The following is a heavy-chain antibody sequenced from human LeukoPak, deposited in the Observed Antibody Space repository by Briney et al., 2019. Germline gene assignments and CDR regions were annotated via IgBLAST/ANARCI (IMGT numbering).Heavy chain of an antibody. J-gene: IGHJ1*01. CDR2: IRYDGSNK. D-gene: IGHD2-2*01. Sequence: QPGGSLRLSCAASGFTFSSYGMHWVRQAPGKGLEWVAFIRYDGSNKHYADSVKGRFAISRDNSKNTLYLQMNSLRAEDTAVYYCAKDRSGYCSSTSCLPQGYFQHWGQGTLVTVSS. V-gene: IGHV3-30*02. CDR3: AKDRSGYCSSTSCLPQGYFQH. CDR1: GFTFSSYG.